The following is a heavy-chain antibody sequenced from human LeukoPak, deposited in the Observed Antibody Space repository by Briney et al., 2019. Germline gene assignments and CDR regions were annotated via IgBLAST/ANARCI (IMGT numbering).Heavy chain of an antibody. D-gene: IGHD1-26*01. CDR1: GGSISSSSYS. CDR2: IYYSGST. CDR3: ARTYSGSYWFAP. V-gene: IGHV4-30-4*07. Sequence: PSETLSLTCTVSGGSISSSSYSWSWIRQPPGKGLEWVGYIYYSGSTYYNPSLKSRVTIPVDTSKRFSLKLTSLTAADTAVYYCARTYSGSYWFAPWGQGTLVTVSS. J-gene: IGHJ5*02.